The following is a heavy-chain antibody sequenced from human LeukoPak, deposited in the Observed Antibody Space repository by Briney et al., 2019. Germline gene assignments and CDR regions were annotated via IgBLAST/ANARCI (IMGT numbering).Heavy chain of an antibody. CDR1: GYTFTSYG. CDR2: ISVYNGNT. J-gene: IGHJ4*02. V-gene: IGHV1-18*01. CDR3: ARDLCSGGSCKSLFY. Sequence: ASVKVSCKASGYTFTSYGISWVRQAPGQGLEWMGWISVYNGNTNYAQKLQGRVTTTTDTSTSTAYMELRSLRSDDTAVYYCARDLCSGGSCKSLFYWGQGTLVTVSS. D-gene: IGHD2-15*01.